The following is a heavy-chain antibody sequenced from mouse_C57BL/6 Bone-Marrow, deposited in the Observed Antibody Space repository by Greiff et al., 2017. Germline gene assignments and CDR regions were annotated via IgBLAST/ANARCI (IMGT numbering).Heavy chain of an antibody. D-gene: IGHD1-1*01. CDR3: AKNYGSRGAWFAY. CDR2: IYPRSGNT. J-gene: IGHJ3*01. CDR1: GYTFTSYG. Sequence: QVQLQQSGAELARPAASVKLSCKASGYTFTSYGISWVKQRTGQGLEWIGEIYPRSGNTYYNEKFKGKATLTADKSSSTAYMELRSLTSEDSAVYFCAKNYGSRGAWFAYWGQGTLVTVSA. V-gene: IGHV1-81*01.